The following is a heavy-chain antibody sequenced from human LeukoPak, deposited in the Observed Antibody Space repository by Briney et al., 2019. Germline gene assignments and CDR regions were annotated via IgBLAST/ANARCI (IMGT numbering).Heavy chain of an antibody. D-gene: IGHD1-26*01. V-gene: IGHV4-59*01. CDR1: GGSISSYY. CDR2: IYYSGST. J-gene: IGHJ4*02. CDR3: AKSLVGATGAATFDY. Sequence: SETLSLTCTVSGGSISSYYWSWIRQPPGKGLEWIGCIYYSGSTNYNPSLKSRVTISVDTSKNQFSLKLSSVTAADTAVYYCAKSLVGATGAATFDYWGQGTLVTVSS.